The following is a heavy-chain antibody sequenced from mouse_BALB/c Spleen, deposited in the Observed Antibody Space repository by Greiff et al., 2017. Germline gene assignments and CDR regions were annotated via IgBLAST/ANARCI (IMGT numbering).Heavy chain of an antibody. CDR1: GYSFTSYW. CDR2: IYPGNSDT. Sequence: VQLQQSGTVLARPGASVKMSCKASGYSFTSYWMHWVKQRPGQGLEWIGAIYPGNSDTSYNQKFKGKAKLTAVTSASTAYMELSSLTNEDSAVYYCTKEWDVGGLMAYWGQGTLVTVSA. J-gene: IGHJ3*01. V-gene: IGHV1-5*01. CDR3: TKEWDVGGLMAY. D-gene: IGHD4-1*01.